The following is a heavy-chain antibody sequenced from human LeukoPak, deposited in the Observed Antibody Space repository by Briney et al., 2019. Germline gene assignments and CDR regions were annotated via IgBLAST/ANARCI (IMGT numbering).Heavy chain of an antibody. D-gene: IGHD6-13*01. J-gene: IGHJ1*01. V-gene: IGHV3-48*04. CDR3: ARDTIAAAVIAEYFQH. CDR2: ISSSSNTI. Sequence: GRSLRLSCAASGFTFSSYSMNWVRQAPGKGLEWVSYISSSSNTIYYADSVKGRFTISRDNAKKSLYLQMNSLRAEDAAVFYCARDTIAAAVIAEYFQHWGQGTLVTVSS. CDR1: GFTFSSYS.